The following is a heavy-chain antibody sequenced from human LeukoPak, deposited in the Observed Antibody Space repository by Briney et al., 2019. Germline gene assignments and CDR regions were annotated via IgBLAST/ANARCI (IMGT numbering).Heavy chain of an antibody. CDR3: ARGGQIGIAAADPYYYYGMDV. D-gene: IGHD6-13*01. CDR2: IYPGDSDT. Sequence: PGESLQISCKGSGYSFTSYWIGWVRQMPGKGLEWMGIIYPGDSDTRYSPSFQGQVTISADKSISTAYLQWSSLKASDTAMYYCARGGQIGIAAADPYYYYGMDVWGQGTTVTVSS. CDR1: GYSFTSYW. V-gene: IGHV5-51*01. J-gene: IGHJ6*02.